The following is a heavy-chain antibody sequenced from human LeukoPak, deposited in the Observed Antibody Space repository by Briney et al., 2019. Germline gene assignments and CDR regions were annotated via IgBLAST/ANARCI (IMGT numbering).Heavy chain of an antibody. D-gene: IGHD3-22*01. Sequence: SETLSLTCTVSGGSISSYYWSWIRQPPGKGLEWIGYIYYSGSTNYNPSLKSRVTISVDTSKNKFYLKLSSVTAADTAVYYCARGAYYYDSSGYYYGRYFDLWGRGTLVTVSS. J-gene: IGHJ2*01. V-gene: IGHV4-59*01. CDR3: ARGAYYYDSSGYYYGRYFDL. CDR2: IYYSGST. CDR1: GGSISSYY.